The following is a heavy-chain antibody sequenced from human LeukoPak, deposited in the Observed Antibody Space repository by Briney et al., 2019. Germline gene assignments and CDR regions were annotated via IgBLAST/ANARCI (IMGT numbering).Heavy chain of an antibody. CDR1: GGSISSYY. CDR3: ARVADYYGSGSYYNEGYYYMDV. D-gene: IGHD3-10*01. J-gene: IGHJ6*03. Sequence: SETLSLTCTVSGGSISSYYWSWIRQPPGKGLEWIGYIYYSGSTNHNPSLKSRVTISVATSKNQFSLKLSSVTAADTAVYYCARVADYYGSGSYYNEGYYYMDVWGKGTTVTVSS. V-gene: IGHV4-59*01. CDR2: IYYSGST.